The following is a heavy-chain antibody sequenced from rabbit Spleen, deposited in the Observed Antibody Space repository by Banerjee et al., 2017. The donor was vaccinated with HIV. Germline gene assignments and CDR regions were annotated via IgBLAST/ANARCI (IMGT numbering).Heavy chain of an antibody. V-gene: IGHV1S47*01. J-gene: IGHJ4*01. D-gene: IGHD3-1*01. CDR1: GIDLMSNA. CDR3: ARGFGL. CDR2: IYNGDGST. Sequence: QEQLEESGGDLVKPEGSLTLTCTASGIDLMSNAMCWFRQAPGKGPEWIACIYNGDGSTYYASWAKGRFTISKTSSTTVTLQMTSLTAADTATYFCARGFGLWGPGTLVTVS.